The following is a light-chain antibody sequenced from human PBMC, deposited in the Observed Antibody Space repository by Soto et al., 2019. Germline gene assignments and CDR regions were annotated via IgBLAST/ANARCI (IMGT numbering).Light chain of an antibody. V-gene: IGLV1-44*01. J-gene: IGLJ2*01. CDR1: SSNIGTYS. CDR2: NNN. Sequence: QSVLTQPPSASGTPGQRVSISCSGSSSNIGTYSVNWYQQVPGTAPKLLIYNNNQRPSWVPDRFSGSKSGTSASLTISGLQSEDEAGYYCAAWDASLNGPVFGGGTKVTVL. CDR3: AAWDASLNGPV.